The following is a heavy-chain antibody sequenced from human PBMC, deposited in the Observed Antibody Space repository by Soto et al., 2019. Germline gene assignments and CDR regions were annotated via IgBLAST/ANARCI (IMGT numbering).Heavy chain of an antibody. V-gene: IGHV4-39*01. CDR2: IYYSGNT. CDR3: ASANFYYYYGMDV. D-gene: IGHD2-15*01. CDR1: GGSISSSSYY. J-gene: IGHJ6*02. Sequence: LSLTCTVSGGSISSSSYYWGWIRQPPGKGLECIGSIYYSGNTYYNPSLKSRVTISVDTSKNQFSLKLTSVTAADTAVYYCASANFYYYYGMDVWGQGTTVTVSS.